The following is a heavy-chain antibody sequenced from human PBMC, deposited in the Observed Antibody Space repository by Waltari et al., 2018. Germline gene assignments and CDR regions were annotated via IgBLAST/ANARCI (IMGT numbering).Heavy chain of an antibody. CDR3: ARDHYYGSGSYYDY. CDR1: GGAFTNYA. Sequence: GGAFTNYAITWVRQAPGQGLEWMGGIIPFFNTTNSAPKFQDRLTITADASTNTAYMELSSLRSDDTAVYYCARDHYYGSGSYYDYWGQGTLVTVSS. J-gene: IGHJ4*02. V-gene: IGHV1-69*01. CDR2: IIPFFNTT. D-gene: IGHD3-10*01.